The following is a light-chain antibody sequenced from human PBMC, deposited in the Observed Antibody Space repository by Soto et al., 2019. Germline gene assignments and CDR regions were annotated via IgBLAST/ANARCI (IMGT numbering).Light chain of an antibody. J-gene: IGKJ5*01. CDR3: QQYNSWPPIT. Sequence: ETVLTQSPGTLSLSPGERATLSCRASQSVSSNLAWYQQKPGQAPRLLIYGASTRATGIPARFSGSGSGTEFTLTISSLQSEDFAVYYCQQYNSWPPITFGQGTRLEI. CDR1: QSVSSN. V-gene: IGKV3-15*01. CDR2: GAS.